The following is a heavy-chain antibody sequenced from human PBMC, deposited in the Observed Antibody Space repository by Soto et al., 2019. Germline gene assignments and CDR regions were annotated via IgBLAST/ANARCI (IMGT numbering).Heavy chain of an antibody. J-gene: IGHJ4*02. CDR1: GYIFTGYY. D-gene: IGHD6-19*01. V-gene: IGHV1-2*04. CDR3: ATSRISIAVAGETEYYFDY. CDR2: INPNSGDT. Sequence: ASVKVSCKASGYIFTGYYMHWVRQAPGQGLEWMGWINPNSGDTNYTQTFQGWVTMTRDTSISTAYMELSRLRSDDTAVYYCATSRISIAVAGETEYYFDYWGQGTPVTVSS.